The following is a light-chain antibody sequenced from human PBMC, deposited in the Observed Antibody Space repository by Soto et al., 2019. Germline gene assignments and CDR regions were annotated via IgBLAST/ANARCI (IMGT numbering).Light chain of an antibody. CDR3: XXXSNWPPT. Sequence: EIVLTQSPATLSLSPGERATLSCRASQSVRSYLAWYQQKHGQAPRLLIYDASNRATGIPARFSGGGSGTDFTLTISXLEPXXXXXXXXXXXSNWPPTFGQGTKLEIK. CDR1: QSVRSY. J-gene: IGKJ2*01. V-gene: IGKV3-11*01. CDR2: DAS.